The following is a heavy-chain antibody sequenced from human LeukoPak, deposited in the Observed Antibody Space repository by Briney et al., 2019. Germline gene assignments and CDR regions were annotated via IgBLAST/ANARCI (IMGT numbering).Heavy chain of an antibody. Sequence: GGSLRLSCAASGFIFSSYEMNWVCQAPGKGLEWVSYISNSGSTIYYADSVKGRFTISRGNAKNSLYLQMNSLRAEDTAVYYCARGGYSNANKFYYYGMDVWGQGTTVTV. CDR3: ARGGYSNANKFYYYGMDV. CDR2: ISNSGSTI. J-gene: IGHJ6*02. V-gene: IGHV3-48*03. CDR1: GFIFSSYE. D-gene: IGHD4-11*01.